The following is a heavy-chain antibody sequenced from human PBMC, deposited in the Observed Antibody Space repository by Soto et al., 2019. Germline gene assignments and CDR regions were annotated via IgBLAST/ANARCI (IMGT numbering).Heavy chain of an antibody. CDR2: IYYSGST. V-gene: IGHV4-31*03. CDR3: ARSVFYYGSGSYLHY. J-gene: IGHJ4*02. D-gene: IGHD3-10*01. CDR1: GGSISNGGYY. Sequence: QVQLQESGPGLAKPSQTLSLTCTVSGGSISNGGYYWSWVRQHPGKGLEWIGHIYYSGSTFYNPSLKSRLTISVDTSKNQLHLKLSSVTAADTAVYYCARSVFYYGSGSYLHYWGQGTLVTVSS.